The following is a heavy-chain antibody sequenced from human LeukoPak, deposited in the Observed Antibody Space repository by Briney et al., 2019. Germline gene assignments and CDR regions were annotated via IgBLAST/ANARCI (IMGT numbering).Heavy chain of an antibody. CDR3: ARVEAAAGKDYFDY. CDR2: IHSGGGT. D-gene: IGHD6-13*01. Sequence: PGGSLRLSCAASGITVSSNCMTWVRQAPGKGLEWGSVIHSGGGTYYADSVKGRFTISRDNSKNTLYLQMNSLRADDTAVYYCARVEAAAGKDYFDYWGQGTLVTVSS. CDR1: GITVSSNC. V-gene: IGHV3-66*01. J-gene: IGHJ4*02.